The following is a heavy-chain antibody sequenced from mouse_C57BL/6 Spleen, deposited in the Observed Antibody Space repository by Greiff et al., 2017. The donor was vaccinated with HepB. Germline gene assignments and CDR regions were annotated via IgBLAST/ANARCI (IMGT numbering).Heavy chain of an antibody. D-gene: IGHD3-3*01. CDR1: GYTFTTYS. Sequence: QVQLQQSGAELVKPGASVKMSCKASGYTFTTYSIEWVKQNHGKSLEWIGNFDPNNDDTKYNEKFKGKATLTVEKSSSTAYLELSRLTSDDSAVYYCARRGDCDVEDIGFAYWGQGTPVTVSA. CDR3: ARRGDCDVEDIGFAY. V-gene: IGHV1-47*01. J-gene: IGHJ3*01. CDR2: FDPNNDDT.